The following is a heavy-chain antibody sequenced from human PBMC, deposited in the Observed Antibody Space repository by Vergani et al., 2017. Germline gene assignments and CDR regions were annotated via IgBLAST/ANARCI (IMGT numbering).Heavy chain of an antibody. CDR2: ISYDGSNK. CDR1: RFTFSSYG. D-gene: IGHD2-8*01. CDR3: AKDGTRGY. Sequence: QVQLVESGGGVVQTGRSLRLSCAASRFTFSSYGMHWVRQAPGKGLEWVAVISYDGSNKYYADSVKGRFTISRDNSKNTLYLQMNSLRAEDTAVYYCAKDGTRGYWGEGTLVTVSS. V-gene: IGHV3-30*18. J-gene: IGHJ4*02.